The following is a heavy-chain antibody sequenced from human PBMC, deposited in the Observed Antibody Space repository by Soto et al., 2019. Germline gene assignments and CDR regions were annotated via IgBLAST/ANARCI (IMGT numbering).Heavy chain of an antibody. V-gene: IGHV3-74*01. CDR3: ASGRYGGNQHLDY. D-gene: IGHD4-17*01. J-gene: IGHJ4*02. CDR2: INSDGSST. Sequence: PGGSLRLSCAASGFTFSSYWMHWVRQAPGKGLVWVSRINSDGSSTSYADSVKGRFTISRDNAKNTLYLQMNSLRAEDTAVYYCASGRYGGNQHLDYWGQGTLVTVSS. CDR1: GFTFSSYW.